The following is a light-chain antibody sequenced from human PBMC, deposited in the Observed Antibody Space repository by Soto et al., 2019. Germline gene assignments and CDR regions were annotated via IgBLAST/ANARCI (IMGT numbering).Light chain of an antibody. CDR2: EDS. CDR3: CSDAGSFSVI. V-gene: IGLV2-23*01. CDR1: HSDVGSYNL. J-gene: IGLJ2*01. Sequence: QSALTQPASVSGSPGQSITISCTGTHSDVGSYNLVSWYQQHPGKAPKLSIYEDSKRPSGVSNRFSGSKSGYTASLTISGLEAEDEADYYCCSDAGSFSVIFGGGTKLTVL.